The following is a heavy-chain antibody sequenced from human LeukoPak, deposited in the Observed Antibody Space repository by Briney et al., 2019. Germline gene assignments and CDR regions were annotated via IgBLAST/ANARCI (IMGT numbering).Heavy chain of an antibody. Sequence: SETLSLTCTVSGGSISSSTYFWGWIRQPPGKGLEWIGSIYYYSGSTYYNPSLKSRVTISVDTSKNQFSLRLSSVTAADTAVYYCARGRGEGRGISMVRGVRAPSYNWFDPWGHGTLVTVSS. J-gene: IGHJ5*02. CDR1: GGSISSSTYF. D-gene: IGHD3-10*01. CDR2: IYYYSGST. CDR3: ARGRGEGRGISMVRGVRAPSYNWFDP. V-gene: IGHV4-39*07.